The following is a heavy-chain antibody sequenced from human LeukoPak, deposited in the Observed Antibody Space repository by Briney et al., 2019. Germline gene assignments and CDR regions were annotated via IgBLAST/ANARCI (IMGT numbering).Heavy chain of an antibody. D-gene: IGHD2-2*01. Sequence: GGSLRLSCAASGFTFSSYAMSWVRQAPGKGLEWVSAISGSGGSTYYADSVTGRFTISRDNSKNTLYLQMNSLRAEDTAVYYCARGGWYCSSPSCPTDYWGQGTLVTVSS. V-gene: IGHV3-23*01. J-gene: IGHJ4*02. CDR3: ARGGWYCSSPSCPTDY. CDR2: ISGSGGST. CDR1: GFTFSSYA.